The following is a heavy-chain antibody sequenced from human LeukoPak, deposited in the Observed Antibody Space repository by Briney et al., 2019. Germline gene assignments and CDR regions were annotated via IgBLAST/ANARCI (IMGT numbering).Heavy chain of an antibody. CDR1: GFTFSSFG. CDR2: IRYDGSNK. CDR3: AKDRRSSGWFFDY. J-gene: IGHJ4*02. Sequence: GGSLRLSCVPSGFTFSSFGMHWVRQAPGKGLEWVAFIRYDGSNKYYADSVKGRFTISRDNSKNTLYLQMNSLRAEDTAVYYCAKDRRSSGWFFDYWGQGTLVTVSS. V-gene: IGHV3-30*02. D-gene: IGHD6-19*01.